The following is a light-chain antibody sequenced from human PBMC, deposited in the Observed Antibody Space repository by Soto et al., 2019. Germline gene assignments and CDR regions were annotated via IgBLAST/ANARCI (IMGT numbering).Light chain of an antibody. CDR1: QSVSSNY. CDR2: DAS. Sequence: EIVLTQSPGTLSLSPGERATLSCRASQSVSSNYLAWYQQKPGQAPRLLMYDASNRATGIPDRFSGSGSGTDFTLTISRLEPEDFAVYFCQQYGTSTWTFGQGTKVEIK. V-gene: IGKV3-20*01. CDR3: QQYGTSTWT. J-gene: IGKJ1*01.